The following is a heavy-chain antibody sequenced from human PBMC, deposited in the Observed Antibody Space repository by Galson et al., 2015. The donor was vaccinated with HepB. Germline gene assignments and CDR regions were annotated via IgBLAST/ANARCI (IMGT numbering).Heavy chain of an antibody. CDR2: VYFSGST. CDR3: ARFDRRFEYFQH. V-gene: IGHV4-39*01. CDR1: GGSINNTSYY. D-gene: IGHD3-10*01. J-gene: IGHJ1*01. Sequence: SETLSLTCTVSGGSINNTSYYWSWVRQPPGRGLEWIGSVYFSGSTYYNPSLKSRVTISVDTSRHLFSLNLSSVTAADTAVYYCARFDRRFEYFQHWGQGTLVAVSS.